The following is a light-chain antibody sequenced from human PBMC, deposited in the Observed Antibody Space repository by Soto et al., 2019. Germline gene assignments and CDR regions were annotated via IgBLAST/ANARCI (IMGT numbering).Light chain of an antibody. J-gene: IGLJ2*01. CDR2: GNT. CDR3: LSFDSSLSVV. V-gene: IGLV1-40*01. Sequence: QAVVTQPPSVSGAPGQRVTISCTGSSSNIGAGYDVHWYQQLPGRAPKLLIYGNTNRPSGVPDRFSGSKSGTSASLAITGLQAEDEADSYCLSFDSSLSVVFGGGTKLTLL. CDR1: SSNIGAGYD.